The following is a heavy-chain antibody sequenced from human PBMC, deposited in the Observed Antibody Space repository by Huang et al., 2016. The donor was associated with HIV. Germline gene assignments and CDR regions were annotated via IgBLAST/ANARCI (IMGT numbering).Heavy chain of an antibody. V-gene: IGHV2-5*01. J-gene: IGHJ4*02. D-gene: IGHD6-25*01. CDR3: AHSTDASAATFYFDF. Sequence: QITLRESGPALVKPTQTLTLTCTFSGFSLPTTGVGGGWIRQPPGQALEWLAFIYSNGDGRYSPSLSSRLTITKDTSKNQVVLTMTNMDPVDTATYYCAHSTDASAATFYFDFWGQGTLVAVSS. CDR1: GFSLPTTGVG. CDR2: IYSNGDG.